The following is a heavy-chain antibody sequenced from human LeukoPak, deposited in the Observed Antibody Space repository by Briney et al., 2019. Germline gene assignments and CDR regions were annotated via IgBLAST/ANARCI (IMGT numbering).Heavy chain of an antibody. D-gene: IGHD2-8*01. CDR3: ARPFQNGARDFDY. CDR2: MNPNSGNT. Sequence: ASVKVPCKASGYTFTSYDINWVRQATGQGLEWMGWMNPNSGNTGYAQKFQGRVTMTRNTSITTAYMELSSLRSEDTAVYYCARPFQNGARDFDYWGQGTLVTVSS. CDR1: GYTFTSYD. J-gene: IGHJ4*02. V-gene: IGHV1-8*01.